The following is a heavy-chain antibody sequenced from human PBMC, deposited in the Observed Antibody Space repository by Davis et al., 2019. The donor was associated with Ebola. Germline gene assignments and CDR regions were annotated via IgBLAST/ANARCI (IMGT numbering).Heavy chain of an antibody. V-gene: IGHV3-74*01. J-gene: IGHJ4*02. CDR1: GFTFTKYW. Sequence: PGGSLRLSCAASGFTFTKYWMHWVRQAPGKGLVYVSRISSDGGITSYADSVKGRFSISRDSTSNTLYLQMNGLRAEDTAVYYCARGTHYAHDYWGQGTLVTVSS. D-gene: IGHD2-2*01. CDR2: ISSDGGIT. CDR3: ARGTHYAHDY.